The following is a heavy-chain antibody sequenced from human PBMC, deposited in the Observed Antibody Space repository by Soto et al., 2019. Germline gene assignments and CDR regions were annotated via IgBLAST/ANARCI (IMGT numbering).Heavy chain of an antibody. CDR2: IWYDGSNK. V-gene: IGHV3-33*01. Sequence: QVQLVESGGGVVQPGRSLRLSCAASGFTFSSYGMHWVRQAPGKGLEWVAVIWYDGSNKYYADSVKGRFTISRDNSKNTLYLQMNSLRAEDTAVYYCARDQPYCSSTSCNPYYYGMDVWGQGTTVTVSS. J-gene: IGHJ6*02. CDR3: ARDQPYCSSTSCNPYYYGMDV. D-gene: IGHD2-2*01. CDR1: GFTFSSYG.